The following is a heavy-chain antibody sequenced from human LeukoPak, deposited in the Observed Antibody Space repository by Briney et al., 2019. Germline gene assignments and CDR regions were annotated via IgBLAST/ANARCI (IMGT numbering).Heavy chain of an antibody. CDR1: GFTFSSYS. J-gene: IGHJ3*02. Sequence: GGSLRLSCAASGFTFSSYSMNWVRQAPGKGLEGVSYISSSSSTIYYADSVKGRFTISRDNAKNSLYLQMNSLRAEDTAVYYCARDRIAVAADAFDIWGQGTMVTVSS. D-gene: IGHD6-19*01. V-gene: IGHV3-48*01. CDR3: ARDRIAVAADAFDI. CDR2: ISSSSSTI.